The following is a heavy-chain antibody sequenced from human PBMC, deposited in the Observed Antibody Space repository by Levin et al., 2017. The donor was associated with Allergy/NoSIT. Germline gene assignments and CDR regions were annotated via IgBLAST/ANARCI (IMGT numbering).Heavy chain of an antibody. CDR2: ISSSSSYI. CDR3: ARDKRNYGMDV. CDR1: GFTFSSYS. V-gene: IGHV3-21*01. J-gene: IGHJ6*02. Sequence: KRGESLKISCAASGFTFSSYSMNWVRQAPGKGLEWVSSISSSSSYIYYADSVKGRFTISRDNAKNSLYLQMNSLRAEDTAVYYCARDKRNYGMDVWGQGTTVTVSS.